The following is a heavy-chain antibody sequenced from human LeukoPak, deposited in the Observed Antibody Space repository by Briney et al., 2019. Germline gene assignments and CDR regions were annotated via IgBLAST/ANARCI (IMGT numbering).Heavy chain of an antibody. D-gene: IGHD6-19*01. CDR1: GFTFSSYA. Sequence: PGGSLRLSCAASGFTFSSYAMHWVRQAPGKGLEYVSAISSNGGSTYYANSVKGRFTISRDNSKNTLYLQMGSLRAEDMAVYYCARDSSGWYRYFDYWGQGTLVTVSS. J-gene: IGHJ4*02. V-gene: IGHV3-64*01. CDR3: ARDSSGWYRYFDY. CDR2: ISSNGGST.